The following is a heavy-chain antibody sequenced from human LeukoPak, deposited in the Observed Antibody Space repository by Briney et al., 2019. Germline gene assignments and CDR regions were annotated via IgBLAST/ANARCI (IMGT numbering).Heavy chain of an antibody. D-gene: IGHD3-22*01. CDR2: IKQVGSEK. CDR3: ARRRGSSGYFFDY. CDR1: GFTLSSYW. V-gene: IGHV3-7*01. J-gene: IGHJ4*02. Sequence: GGSLRLSCAASGFTLSSYWMSWVRQAPGKGLEWVANIKQVGSEKYYVDSVKGRFTTSRDNANNSLYLQMNSLRAEDTAVYYCARRRGSSGYFFDYWGQGTLVTVSS.